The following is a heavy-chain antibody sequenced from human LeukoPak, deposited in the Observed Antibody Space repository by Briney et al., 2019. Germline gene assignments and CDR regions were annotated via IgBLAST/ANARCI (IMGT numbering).Heavy chain of an antibody. Sequence: SGPTLVKPPQTLTLTCTFSGFSLSTRGVGVGWIRQPPGKALEWLALIYWNDDKRYSPSHKSTLTITNDTSKNQVDLTMTNMDPVDTATYYCARGPDYWGQGILVTVSS. V-gene: IGHV2-5*01. CDR2: IYWNDDK. CDR3: ARGPDY. J-gene: IGHJ4*02. CDR1: GFSLSTRGVG.